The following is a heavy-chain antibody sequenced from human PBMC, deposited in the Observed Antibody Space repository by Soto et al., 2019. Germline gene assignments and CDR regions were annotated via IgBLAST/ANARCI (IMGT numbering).Heavy chain of an antibody. CDR2: VNCDESTT. J-gene: IGHJ4*02. CDR1: GFTFSSYW. D-gene: IGHD2-21*02. V-gene: IGHV3-74*01. Sequence: VQLVASGGGLVQPGGSLRLSCAASGFTFSSYWMHWVRQGPGKGLVWVSRVNCDESTTSYADPVKGRFTISRDNAKNTLYLQMSSLRVEDTALYYCVCFECGRTAVVTAMEANGYWGQGTLVTVSS. CDR3: VCFECGRTAVVTAMEANGY.